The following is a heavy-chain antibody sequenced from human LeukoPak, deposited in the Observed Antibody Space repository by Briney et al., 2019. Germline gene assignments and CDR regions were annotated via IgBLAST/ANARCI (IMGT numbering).Heavy chain of an antibody. Sequence: GESLKISCKGSEYSFASYWIGWVRQMPGKGLEWMGIIYPGDSDTRYSPSFQGQVTTSADKSISTAYLQWSSLKASDTAMYYCARGGYCSSTSCYEENWFDPWGQGTLVTVSS. V-gene: IGHV5-51*01. CDR3: ARGGYCSSTSCYEENWFDP. J-gene: IGHJ5*02. CDR1: EYSFASYW. CDR2: IYPGDSDT. D-gene: IGHD2-2*01.